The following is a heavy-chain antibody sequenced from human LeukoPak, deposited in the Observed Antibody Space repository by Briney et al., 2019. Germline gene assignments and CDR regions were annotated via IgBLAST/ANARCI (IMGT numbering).Heavy chain of an antibody. CDR3: ARDFLAAASTLYYYMDV. D-gene: IGHD6-13*01. Sequence: GGSLRLSCAASGFTFSSFSMIWVRQAPGKGLEWVSYISSSSRTIYYADSVKGRFTISRDNAKNSLYLQMNSLRAEDTAVYYCARDFLAAASTLYYYMDVWGKGTTVTISS. CDR2: ISSSSRTI. V-gene: IGHV3-48*04. J-gene: IGHJ6*03. CDR1: GFTFSSFS.